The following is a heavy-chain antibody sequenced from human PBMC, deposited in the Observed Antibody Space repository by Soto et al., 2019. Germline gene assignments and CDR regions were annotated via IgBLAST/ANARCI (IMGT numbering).Heavy chain of an antibody. CDR2: IRSKAKSYAT. D-gene: IGHD3-3*01. V-gene: IGHV3-73*01. J-gene: IGHJ6*02. CDR1: GFTFSGSA. CDR3: TKHEVDYDFWSGSSAHHYYGMDV. Sequence: GESLRLSCAASGFTFSGSAMHWVRQTSGKGLEWVGRIRSKAKSYATAYAASLKGRFTVSRDDLKNTTYLQMNSLETEDTAVYYCTKHEVDYDFWSGSSAHHYYGMDVWGQGTTVTVSS.